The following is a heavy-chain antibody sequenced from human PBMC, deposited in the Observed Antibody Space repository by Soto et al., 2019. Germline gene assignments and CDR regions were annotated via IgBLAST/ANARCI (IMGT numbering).Heavy chain of an antibody. V-gene: IGHV5-51*01. CDR1: GYSFTSYL. CDR2: IYPGDSDT. CDR3: AISSYYYDSIGYFSRWRGVKRYYYGMDV. Sequence: GESLQISCKGSGYSFTSYLIGWVRQMPGKGLEWMGIIYPGDSDTRYSPSFQGQVTISADKSISTAYLRWSSLKASDTAMYYCAISSYYYDSIGYFSRWRGVKRYYYGMDVWGQGTTVAVSS. D-gene: IGHD3-22*01. J-gene: IGHJ6*01.